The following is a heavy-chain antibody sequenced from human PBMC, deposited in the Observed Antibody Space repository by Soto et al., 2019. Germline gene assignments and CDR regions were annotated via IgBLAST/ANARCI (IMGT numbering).Heavy chain of an antibody. CDR3: AIALRGFGGVIAHRYGMDV. Sequence: GLLRLSRGASECTFSDHSVVWVRQAQGKGLEWVGRTRNKANSYTTEYAASVKGRFTISRDDSKNSLYLQMNSLRDEDTAVYYCAIALRGFGGVIAHRYGMDVWGQGTTVTVSS. V-gene: IGHV3-72*01. CDR2: TRNKANSYTT. CDR1: ECTFSDHS. J-gene: IGHJ6*02. D-gene: IGHD3-16*02.